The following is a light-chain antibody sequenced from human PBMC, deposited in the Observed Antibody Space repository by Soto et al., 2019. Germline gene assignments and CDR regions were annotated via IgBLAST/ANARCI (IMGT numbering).Light chain of an antibody. J-gene: IGKJ1*01. CDR2: DAS. CDR1: QGISTL. V-gene: IGKV1-13*02. Sequence: AIQLTQSPSSLSASVGDRVTITCRAGQGISTLFAWYQQKPGKAPKLLIYDASTLESGVPSRFSGSGSGTDFTLTISCLQSEDFATYYCQQYYSFPRTFGQGTKVDIK. CDR3: QQYYSFPRT.